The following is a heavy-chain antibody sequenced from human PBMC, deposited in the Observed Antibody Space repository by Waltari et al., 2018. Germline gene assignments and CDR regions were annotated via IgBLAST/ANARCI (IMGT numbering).Heavy chain of an antibody. Sequence: QLQLQESGPGLVKPSETLSLTCTVSGGSISSSSYYWGWIRQPPGKGLEWIGSIYYSGSTYYNPSLKSRVTISVDTSKNQFSLKLSSVTAADTAVYYCARIKQWLGECYYFDYWGQGTLVTVSS. CDR3: ARIKQWLGECYYFDY. CDR2: IYYSGST. D-gene: IGHD6-19*01. CDR1: GGSISSSSYY. V-gene: IGHV4-39*07. J-gene: IGHJ4*02.